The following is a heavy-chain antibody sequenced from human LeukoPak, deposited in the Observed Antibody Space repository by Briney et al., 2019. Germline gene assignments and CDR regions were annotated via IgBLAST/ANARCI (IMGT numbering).Heavy chain of an antibody. V-gene: IGHV4-4*02. CDR1: GGSISGTNW. Sequence: SGTLSLTCGVSGGSISGTNWWSWVRQPPGQGLEWIGEISLRGLTNYNPSLRSRLTMSLDESKNQVSLNLASVTAADTAVYYCSRESGPFSPFGFWGQGTLVSVHS. CDR3: SRESGPFSPFGF. CDR2: ISLRGLT. J-gene: IGHJ4*02. D-gene: IGHD1-26*01.